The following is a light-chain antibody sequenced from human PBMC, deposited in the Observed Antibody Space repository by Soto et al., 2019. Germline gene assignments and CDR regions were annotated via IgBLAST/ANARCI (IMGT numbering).Light chain of an antibody. CDR1: QTVTNN. CDR2: GAS. CDR3: QQYNNWPRT. V-gene: IGKV3-15*01. J-gene: IGKJ1*01. Sequence: EIVMTQSPATLSVSPGEGATLSCRASQTVTNNLAWYQQKPGQAPRLLIYGASTRATGIPARFGGSGSGTEFTLTISSLQSEDFAVYYCQQYNNWPRTFGQGTKVEIK.